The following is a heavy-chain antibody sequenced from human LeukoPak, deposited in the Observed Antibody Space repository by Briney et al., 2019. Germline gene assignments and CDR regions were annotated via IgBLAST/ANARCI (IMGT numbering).Heavy chain of an antibody. D-gene: IGHD3-22*01. J-gene: IGHJ4*02. CDR3: ARVTYYYDSSGYYYFDY. V-gene: IGHV3-74*01. CDR1: GFPFTETW. Sequence: PGGSLRLSCATSGFPFTETWMHWVRQVPGKGLVWVSRIRSDGSDERYAEAVKGRFTISRDNAKNSLYLQMNSLRAEDTAVYYCARVTYYYDSSGYYYFDYWGQGTLVTVSS. CDR2: IRSDGSDE.